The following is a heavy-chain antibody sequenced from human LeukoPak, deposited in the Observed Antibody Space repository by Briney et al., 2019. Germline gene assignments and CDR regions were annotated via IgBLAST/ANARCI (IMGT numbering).Heavy chain of an antibody. CDR2: ISSSGSTI. Sequence: PGGSLRLSCAASGFTFSSYEMNWVRQAPGRGLEWVSYISSSGSTIYYADSVKGRFTISRDNAKNSLYLQMNSLKTEDTAVYYCTRLYFSGWSGDAFDVWGQGTMVTVSS. V-gene: IGHV3-48*03. D-gene: IGHD6-19*01. CDR3: TRLYFSGWSGDAFDV. CDR1: GFTFSSYE. J-gene: IGHJ3*01.